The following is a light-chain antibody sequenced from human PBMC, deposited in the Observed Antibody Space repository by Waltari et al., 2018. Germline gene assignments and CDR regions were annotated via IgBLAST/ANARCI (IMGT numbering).Light chain of an antibody. CDR1: QGIDTF. Sequence: DIQMTPSTSSLPASVGDRVIISCRASQGIDTFLMWYQQKPGKAPKLLIYAASVLQPGVPSRFRGSGSGTDFTLTISRLQPEDFATYYCQQSYNTPFTFGQGTKLEIK. CDR2: AAS. J-gene: IGKJ2*01. CDR3: QQSYNTPFT. V-gene: IGKV1-39*01.